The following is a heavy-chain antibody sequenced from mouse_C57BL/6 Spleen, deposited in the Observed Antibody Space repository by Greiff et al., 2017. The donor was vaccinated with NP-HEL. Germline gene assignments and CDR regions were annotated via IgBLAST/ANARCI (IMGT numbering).Heavy chain of an antibody. V-gene: IGHV5-6*01. CDR2: ISSGGSYT. D-gene: IGHD2-3*01. Sequence: EVQLVESGGDLVKPGGSLKLSCAASGFTFSSYGMSWVRQTPDKRLEWVATISSGGSYTYYPDSVKGRLTISRDNAKNTLYLQMSRLKSEDTAMYYCARHNDGYYAMDYWGQGTSVTVSS. CDR1: GFTFSSYG. J-gene: IGHJ4*01. CDR3: ARHNDGYYAMDY.